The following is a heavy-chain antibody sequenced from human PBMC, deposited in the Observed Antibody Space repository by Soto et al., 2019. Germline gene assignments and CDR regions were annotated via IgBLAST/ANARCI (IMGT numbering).Heavy chain of an antibody. CDR3: ARGGDIRDYGMDV. J-gene: IGHJ6*02. Sequence: QVQLVESGGGVVQPGRSLRLSCAASGFTFSSYGMHWVRQAPGKGLEWVAVIWYDGSNNYYADSVKGRFTISRDNSKNTLYLQMNSLRDEDTAVYYCARGGDIRDYGMDVWGQGTTVTVSS. V-gene: IGHV3-33*01. D-gene: IGHD3-9*01. CDR1: GFTFSSYG. CDR2: IWYDGSNN.